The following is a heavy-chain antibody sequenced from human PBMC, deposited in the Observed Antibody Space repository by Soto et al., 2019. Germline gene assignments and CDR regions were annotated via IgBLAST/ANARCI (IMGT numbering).Heavy chain of an antibody. CDR2: IFYTGVT. D-gene: IGHD3-22*01. CDR1: GGSVSNASCY. V-gene: IGHV4-61*03. Sequence: QVQLQESGPGLVKPSETLSLTCSVSGGSVSNASCYWTWIRQAPVTGLEYMGYIFYTGVTNYNPSLSSRVTISLDTSKNHFSLKLNSMTAADTAVYYCVRVLDSSWYADLWGRGTLVTVSS. J-gene: IGHJ2*01. CDR3: VRVLDSSWYADL.